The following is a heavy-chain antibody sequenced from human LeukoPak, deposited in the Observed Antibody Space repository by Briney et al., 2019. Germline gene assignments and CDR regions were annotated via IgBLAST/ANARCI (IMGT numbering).Heavy chain of an antibody. D-gene: IGHD6-13*01. Sequence: PSETLSLTCTVSGGFISTYYWSWIRQPAGKGLEWIGRIYTSGSTNYNPSLKSRVTMSVDTSKNQFSLKLSSVTAADTAVYYCARDRSIAAAGTSWFDPWGQGTLVTVSS. V-gene: IGHV4-4*07. CDR1: GGFISTYY. CDR3: ARDRSIAAAGTSWFDP. J-gene: IGHJ5*02. CDR2: IYTSGST.